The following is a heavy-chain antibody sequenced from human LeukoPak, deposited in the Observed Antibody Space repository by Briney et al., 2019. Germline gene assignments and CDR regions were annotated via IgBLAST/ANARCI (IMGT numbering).Heavy chain of an antibody. CDR2: ISSSSSYI. Sequence: GGSLRLSCAASGFTFSSYSMNWVRQAPGKGLEWVSSISSSSSYIYYADSVKGRFTISRDNAKNSLYLQMNSLRAEDTAMYYCARVLRPPSDIAATIGSYYYYGMDVWGKGTTVTVSS. CDR3: ARVLRPPSDIAATIGSYYYYGMDV. CDR1: GFTFSSYS. V-gene: IGHV3-21*01. D-gene: IGHD5-12*01. J-gene: IGHJ6*04.